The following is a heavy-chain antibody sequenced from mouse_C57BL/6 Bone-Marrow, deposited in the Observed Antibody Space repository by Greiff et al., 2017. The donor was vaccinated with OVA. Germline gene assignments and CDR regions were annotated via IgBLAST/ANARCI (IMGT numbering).Heavy chain of an antibody. CDR1: GFPFVAYA. CDR2: ISNGGGSP. D-gene: IGHD2-2*01. J-gene: IGHJ2*01. Sequence: EVKLVESGGGLLNPGGSLKLSFPASGFPFVAYAISWFRRPPKKRLSWVATISNGGGSPSYPDNVKGRFTISRDNAKNNLYLQMSHLKSEDTAMYYCARDGYDVYFDYWGQGTTLTVSS. CDR3: ARDGYDVYFDY. V-gene: IGHV5-4*01.